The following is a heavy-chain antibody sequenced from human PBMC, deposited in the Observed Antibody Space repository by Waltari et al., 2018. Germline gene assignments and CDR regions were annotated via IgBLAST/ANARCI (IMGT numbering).Heavy chain of an antibody. Sequence: VQLIQSGAEVKKPGSSVKVSCKASGGTFSDYTFSWVRQMPGKGLEWMGTIYPGDSDTTYSPSFQGQVTISADKSLRTVYLQWSSLKASDTAVYYCARHIMTEEGSSFDWFDPWGQGTQVTVSS. CDR2: IYPGDSDT. CDR3: ARHIMTEEGSSFDWFDP. V-gene: IGHV5-51*01. D-gene: IGHD3-16*01. CDR1: GGTFSDYT. J-gene: IGHJ5*02.